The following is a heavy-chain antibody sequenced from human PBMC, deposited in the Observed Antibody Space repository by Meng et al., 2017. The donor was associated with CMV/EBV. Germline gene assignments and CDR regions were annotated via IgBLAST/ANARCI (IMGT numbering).Heavy chain of an antibody. D-gene: IGHD2-15*01. CDR3: AKDFRYCSGGSCQPI. Sequence: SGFTFSSYGMHWVRQAPGKGLEWVAVISYDGSNKYYADSVKGRFTISRDNSKNTLYLQMNSLRAEGTAVYYCAKDFRYCSGGSCQPIWGQGTLVTVSS. V-gene: IGHV3-30*18. J-gene: IGHJ4*02. CDR2: ISYDGSNK. CDR1: GFTFSSYG.